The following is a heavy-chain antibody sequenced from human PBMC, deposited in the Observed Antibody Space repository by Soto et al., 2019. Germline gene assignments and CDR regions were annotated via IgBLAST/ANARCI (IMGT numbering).Heavy chain of an antibody. V-gene: IGHV5-51*01. CDR1: GYSFTSYW. CDR2: IYPGDSDT. D-gene: IGHD3-22*01. Sequence: GESLKISCKGSGYSFTSYWIGCVRQRPGKGLEWMGIIYPGDSDTRYSPSFQGQVTISADKSISTAYLQWSSLKASDTAMYYCARLPYYYDSSGSMPDYWGQGTLATVSS. J-gene: IGHJ4*02. CDR3: ARLPYYYDSSGSMPDY.